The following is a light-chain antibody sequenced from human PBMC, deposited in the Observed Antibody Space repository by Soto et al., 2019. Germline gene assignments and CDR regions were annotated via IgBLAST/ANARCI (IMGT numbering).Light chain of an antibody. Sequence: EVMLSQSPATLSLSPGERATLSCRASQSVSSYLAWYQQKPGQAPRLLIYDASNRATGIPARFSGSGSGTDFTLTISSLEPEDFAVYYCQQRINWPLFGQGTRLEI. J-gene: IGKJ5*01. CDR3: QQRINWPL. V-gene: IGKV3-11*01. CDR2: DAS. CDR1: QSVSSY.